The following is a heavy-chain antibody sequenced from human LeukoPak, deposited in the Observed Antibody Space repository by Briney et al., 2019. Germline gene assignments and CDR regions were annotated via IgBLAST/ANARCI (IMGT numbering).Heavy chain of an antibody. J-gene: IGHJ6*03. Sequence: SVKVSCKASGGTFSSYAISWVRRAPGQGLEWMGGIIPIFGTANYAQKFQGRVTITADESTSTAYMELSSLRSEDTAVYYCARVDIVVVPAALDNYYYMDVWGKGTTVTVSS. CDR3: ARVDIVVVPAALDNYYYMDV. D-gene: IGHD2-2*01. CDR2: IIPIFGTA. V-gene: IGHV1-69*13. CDR1: GGTFSSYA.